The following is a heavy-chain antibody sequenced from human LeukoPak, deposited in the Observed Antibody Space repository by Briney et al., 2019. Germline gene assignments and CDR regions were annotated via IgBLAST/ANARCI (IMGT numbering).Heavy chain of an antibody. Sequence: SETLSLTCTVSGGSMSSYYWSWIRQSPEKGLEWVGYISYSGTTNYNPSLKSRVTISLGTSKNRFSLNLTSVTPADTAVYYCARHGSGTSLALYPWGRGTLVTVSS. J-gene: IGHJ5*02. CDR1: GGSMSSYY. V-gene: IGHV4-59*08. D-gene: IGHD3-10*01. CDR3: ARHGSGTSLALYP. CDR2: ISYSGTT.